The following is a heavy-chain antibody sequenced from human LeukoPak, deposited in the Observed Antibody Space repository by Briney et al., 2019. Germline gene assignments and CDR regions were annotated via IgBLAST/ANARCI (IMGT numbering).Heavy chain of an antibody. CDR3: ARVDYYDNSGYFLFDY. D-gene: IGHD3-22*01. CDR2: IYHSGST. Sequence: PSETLSLTCAVSGGSISSGGYSWSWIRQPPGKGLEWIGYIYHSGSTYYNPSLKSRVTISVDRSKNQFSLKLSSVTAADTAVYYCARVDYYDNSGYFLFDYWGQGTLVTVSS. V-gene: IGHV4-30-2*01. J-gene: IGHJ4*02. CDR1: GGSISSGGYS.